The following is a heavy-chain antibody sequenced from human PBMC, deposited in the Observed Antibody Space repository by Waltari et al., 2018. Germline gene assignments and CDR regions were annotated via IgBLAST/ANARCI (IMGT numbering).Heavy chain of an antibody. J-gene: IGHJ4*02. CDR1: GDSINNPGSS. CDR3: ATINDYGDWRADY. V-gene: IGHV4-30-2*01. Sequence: QLQLQESGSRLLKPSQTLSLTCAVSGDSINNPGSSWTWIRQPPGKGLEWIGYIYHSAGSYYNPSLKSRVTMSVDRSKNQFSLQLSSVTAADTAVYFCATINDYGDWRADYWGQGILVTVSS. D-gene: IGHD4-17*01. CDR2: IYHSAGS.